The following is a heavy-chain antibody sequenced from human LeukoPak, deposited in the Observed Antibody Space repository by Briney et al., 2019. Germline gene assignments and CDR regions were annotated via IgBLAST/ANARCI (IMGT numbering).Heavy chain of an antibody. J-gene: IGHJ4*02. CDR2: ISYDGSNK. V-gene: IGHV3-30*04. CDR1: GFTFSSYA. CDR3: ARGPYGSDILTGYYNY. Sequence: GGSLRLSCAASGFTFSSYAMHWVRQAPGKGLEWVAVISYDGSNKYYADSVKGRFIISRDNSENTLYLQMNSLRAEDTALYYCARGPYGSDILTGYYNYWGQGTLVTVSS. D-gene: IGHD3-9*01.